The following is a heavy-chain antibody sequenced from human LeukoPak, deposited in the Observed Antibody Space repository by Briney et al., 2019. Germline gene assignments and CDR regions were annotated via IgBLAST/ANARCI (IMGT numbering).Heavy chain of an antibody. CDR1: GFTFSSYA. Sequence: GGSLRLSCAASGFTFSSYAMHWVRQAPGKGLEWVAVISYDGSNKYYADSVKGRFTISRDNAKNTLYLQMNSLRAEDTAVYYCARVGTVTTLGYFDLWGRGTLVTVSS. CDR3: ARVGTVTTLGYFDL. V-gene: IGHV3-30*04. D-gene: IGHD4-11*01. J-gene: IGHJ2*01. CDR2: ISYDGSNK.